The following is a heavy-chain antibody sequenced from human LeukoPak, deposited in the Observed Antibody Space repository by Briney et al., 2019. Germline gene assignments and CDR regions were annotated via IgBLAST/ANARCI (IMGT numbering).Heavy chain of an antibody. J-gene: IGHJ4*02. D-gene: IGHD5-24*01. Sequence: TGGSLRLSCAASGFTFSDYSMNWVRQAPGKGLEWISYIGIDSGNTNYADSVKGRFTISEDKAKNSLYLQMNSLRVKDTAVYYCARDYKYAFDNWGQGTLVTVSS. V-gene: IGHV3-48*01. CDR2: IGIDSGNT. CDR3: ARDYKYAFDN. CDR1: GFTFSDYS.